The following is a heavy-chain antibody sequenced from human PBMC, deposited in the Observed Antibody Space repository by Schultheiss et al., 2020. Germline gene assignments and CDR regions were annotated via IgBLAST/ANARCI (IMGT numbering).Heavy chain of an antibody. V-gene: IGHV1-18*04. CDR3: ARDYCSSTSCYFDY. Sequence: ASVKVSCKASGYTFSGYYMHWVRQAPGKGLEWMGWISADNGNTNYAQKFQGRVTMTTDTSTSTAYMELRSLRSDDTAVYYCARDYCSSTSCYFDYWGQGTLGTV. CDR2: ISADNGNT. J-gene: IGHJ4*02. D-gene: IGHD2-2*01. CDR1: GYTFSGYY.